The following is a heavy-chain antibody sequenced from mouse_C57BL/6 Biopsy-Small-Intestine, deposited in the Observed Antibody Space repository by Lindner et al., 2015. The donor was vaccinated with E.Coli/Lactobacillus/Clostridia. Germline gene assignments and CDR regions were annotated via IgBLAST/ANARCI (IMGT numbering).Heavy chain of an antibody. Sequence: SVKVSCKTSGYTFTDYYLHWVRQAPGQGLEWMGWMNPNTGVSSFAQKFQARVTMTRDTSVSTAFMELNSLRSDDTALYYCARVRGAYPSPQFDYWGQGTLVTVSS. V-gene: IGHV1-19*01. CDR2: MNPNTGVS. J-gene: IGHJ4*01. CDR1: GYTFTDYY. CDR3: ARVRGAYPSPQFDY. D-gene: IGHD6-5*01.